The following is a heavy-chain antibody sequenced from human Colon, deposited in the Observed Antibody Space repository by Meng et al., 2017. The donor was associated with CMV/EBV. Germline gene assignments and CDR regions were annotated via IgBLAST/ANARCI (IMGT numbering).Heavy chain of an antibody. CDR1: GYTFSSHE. Sequence: ASVKVSCKASGYTFSSHEVNWVRQAPGQGLEWMGWMNPNSGSTQYAQKFQGRVTMTRDTSISTAYMELRSLRSDDAAVYYCARFVVVPAAIPNYGMDVWGQGTTVTVSS. J-gene: IGHJ6*02. D-gene: IGHD2-2*02. V-gene: IGHV1-8*01. CDR3: ARFVVVPAAIPNYGMDV. CDR2: MNPNSGST.